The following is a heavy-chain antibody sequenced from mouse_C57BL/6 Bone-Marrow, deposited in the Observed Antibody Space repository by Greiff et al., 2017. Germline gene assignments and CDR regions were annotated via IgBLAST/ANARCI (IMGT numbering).Heavy chain of an antibody. V-gene: IGHV1-82*01. CDR2: IYPGDGGT. D-gene: IGHD1-1*01. Sequence: VQLQQSGPELVKPGASVKISCKASGYAFSSSWMNWVKQRPGKGLEWIGRIYPGDGGTNYNGKFKGKATLTADKSSSTAYMQLSSLTSEDSAVYFCASHPYGSRRSDVWGTGTTVTVSS. CDR1: GYAFSSSW. CDR3: ASHPYGSRRSDV. J-gene: IGHJ1*03.